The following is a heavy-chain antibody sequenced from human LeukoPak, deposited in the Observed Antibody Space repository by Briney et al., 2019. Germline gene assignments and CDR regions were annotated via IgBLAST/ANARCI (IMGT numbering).Heavy chain of an antibody. Sequence: MPGESLKISCKGSGYSFTSYWIGWVRQMPGKGLEYMGIIHPGGSDTRYSPSFQGQVTISVDRSSSTAYLQWSRLKASDTAMYHCATHPGGLQSGFDNWGQGTLVTVSS. CDR3: ATHPGGLQSGFDN. D-gene: IGHD5-24*01. V-gene: IGHV5-51*01. J-gene: IGHJ4*02. CDR1: GYSFTSYW. CDR2: IHPGGSDT.